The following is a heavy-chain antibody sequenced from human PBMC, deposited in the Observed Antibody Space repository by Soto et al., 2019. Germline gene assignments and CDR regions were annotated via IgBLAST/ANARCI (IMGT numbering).Heavy chain of an antibody. CDR2: IYQSGIT. Sequence: QVQLKESGPGLVKPSGTLSLTCDVSGGSITTGHWWTWVRQSPGKGLEGIGEIYQSGITNYNPSLSSRLSISMDQSKNQFSLKLTSVTAADTALYFCARGFSFSDNSDNDRIYFYYGLNVWGQGTTVTVSS. D-gene: IGHD2-15*01. CDR1: GGSITTGHW. J-gene: IGHJ6*02. V-gene: IGHV4-4*02. CDR3: ARGFSFSDNSDNDRIYFYYGLNV.